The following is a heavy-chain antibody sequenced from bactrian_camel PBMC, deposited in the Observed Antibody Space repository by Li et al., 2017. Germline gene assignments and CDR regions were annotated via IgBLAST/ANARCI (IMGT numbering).Heavy chain of an antibody. J-gene: IGHJ4*01. Sequence: VQLVESGGGVVQVGGFLRLSCAASGFTFSIYAMSWVRQAPGKGFEWVSSINDAGGRINYADSVKGRFTISRDSAKNTLYLQLNSLKTEDTALYCRTTNLVGPGDPGHRL. CDR3: TTNL. CDR2: INDAGGRI. V-gene: IGHV3S42*01. CDR1: GFTFSIYA. D-gene: IGHD2*01.